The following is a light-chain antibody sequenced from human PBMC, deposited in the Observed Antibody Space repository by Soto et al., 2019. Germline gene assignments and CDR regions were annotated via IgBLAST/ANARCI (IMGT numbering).Light chain of an antibody. V-gene: IGKV1-33*01. J-gene: IGKJ5*01. CDR1: QDISNY. CDR3: QQYDNLSIT. Sequence: DIQMTQSPSSLSASVGDRVTITCQASQDISNYLNWYQQKPGKDPKLLIYDASNLETGVPSRFSGSGSGTDFTFTISSLQTEDIATYYCQQYDNLSITFGQGTRLEIK. CDR2: DAS.